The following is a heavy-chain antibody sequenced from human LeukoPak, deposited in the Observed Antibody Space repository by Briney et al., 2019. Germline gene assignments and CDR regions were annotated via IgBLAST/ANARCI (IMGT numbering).Heavy chain of an antibody. CDR1: GYTFTSYD. Sequence: GASVKVSCKASGYTFTSYDINWVRQAPGQGLEWMGWMNPNSGNTGYAQKFQGRVTMTRKTSISTDYMELSSLRSEDTAVYYCASFSSTRGGYAFDIWGQGTMVTVSS. D-gene: IGHD2-2*01. V-gene: IGHV1-8*01. CDR3: ASFSSTRGGYAFDI. J-gene: IGHJ3*02. CDR2: MNPNSGNT.